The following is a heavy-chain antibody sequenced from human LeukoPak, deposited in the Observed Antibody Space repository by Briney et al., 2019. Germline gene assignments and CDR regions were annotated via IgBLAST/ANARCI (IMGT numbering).Heavy chain of an antibody. D-gene: IGHD6-6*01. V-gene: IGHV4-59*12. Sequence: SETLSLTCTVSGGSISSYYWSWIRQPPGKGLEWIGYIYYSGSTNYNPSLKSRVTISVDTSKNQFSLKLGSVTAADTAVYYCARGLDHNIAARPPRGWFDPWGQGTLVTVSS. CDR2: IYYSGST. J-gene: IGHJ5*02. CDR1: GGSISSYY. CDR3: ARGLDHNIAARPPRGWFDP.